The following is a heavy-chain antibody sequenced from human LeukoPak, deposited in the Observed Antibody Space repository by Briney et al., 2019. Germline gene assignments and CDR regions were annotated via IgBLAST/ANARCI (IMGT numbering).Heavy chain of an antibody. CDR3: ARDRYSYGYPDY. D-gene: IGHD5-18*01. Sequence: SSETLSLTCTVSGGSISSYYWSWIRQPPGEGLEWIGYIYYSGSTNYNPSLKSRVTISVDTCKNQFSLKLSSVTAADTAVYYCARDRYSYGYPDYWGQGTLVTVSS. CDR2: IYYSGST. J-gene: IGHJ4*02. V-gene: IGHV4-59*01. CDR1: GGSISSYY.